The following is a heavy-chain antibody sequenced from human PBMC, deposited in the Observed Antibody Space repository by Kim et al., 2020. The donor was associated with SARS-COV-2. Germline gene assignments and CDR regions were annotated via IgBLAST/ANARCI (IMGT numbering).Heavy chain of an antibody. V-gene: IGHV4-39*01. CDR2: T. CDR3: ARLSVDYILDY. D-gene: IGHD4-4*01. Sequence: TNHTPSIKRRVTISVETSKNQFALKLSSVTAADTAVYYCARLSVDYILDYWGQGTLVTVSS. J-gene: IGHJ4*02.